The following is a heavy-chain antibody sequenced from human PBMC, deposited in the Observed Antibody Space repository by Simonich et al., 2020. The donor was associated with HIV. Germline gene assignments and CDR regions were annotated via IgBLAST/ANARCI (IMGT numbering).Heavy chain of an antibody. J-gene: IGHJ3*02. CDR3: ATHGPGSFSSALDI. V-gene: IGHV1-2*06. D-gene: IGHD6-6*01. CDR1: GYTLPDWK. CDR2: INPNSGGT. Sequence: QVQLVQSGAEVKKPGASVKGSCKASGYTLPDWKCHWVRQAPGQGLGGMGRINPNSGGTDYTQKFQGRVTMTRDTSISTAYMELSRLRSDDTAVYYCATHGPGSFSSALDIWGQGTRVTVSS.